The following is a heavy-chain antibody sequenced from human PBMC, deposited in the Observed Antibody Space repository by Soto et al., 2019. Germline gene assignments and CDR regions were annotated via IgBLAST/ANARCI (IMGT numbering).Heavy chain of an antibody. CDR3: ASRYCTNGLCHFDY. D-gene: IGHD2-8*01. V-gene: IGHV3-21*01. CDR2: ISSSGSYI. J-gene: IGHJ4*02. Sequence: GGSLRLSCAASGFTFSSYSMNWVRQAPGTGLEWVSSISSSGSYIYYADSVKGRFTISRDNAKNSLYLQMNSLRAEDTAVYYCASRYCTNGLCHFDYWGQGTLVTVSS. CDR1: GFTFSSYS.